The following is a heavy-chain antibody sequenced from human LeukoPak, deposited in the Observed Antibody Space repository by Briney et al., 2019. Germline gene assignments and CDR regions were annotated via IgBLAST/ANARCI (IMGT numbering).Heavy chain of an antibody. J-gene: IGHJ4*02. CDR2: IIPIFGTA. Sequence: SVKVSCKASGGTFSSYAISWVRQAPGQGLEWMGGIIPIFGTANYAQKFQGRVTITADESTSTAYMELSSLRSEDTAVYYCAREPYYDSSGYWYYFDYWGQGTLVIVSS. CDR1: GGTFSSYA. CDR3: AREPYYDSSGYWYYFDY. V-gene: IGHV1-69*13. D-gene: IGHD3-22*01.